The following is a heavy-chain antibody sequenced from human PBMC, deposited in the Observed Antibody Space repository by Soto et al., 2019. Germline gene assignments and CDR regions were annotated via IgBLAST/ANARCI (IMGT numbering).Heavy chain of an antibody. CDR3: ARTPYYYGSGMHWFDP. V-gene: IGHV4-34*01. CDR1: GGSFSCYY. Sequence: SETLSLTYAVYGGSFSCYYWSWIRQPPGKGLEWIGEINHSGSTNYNPSLKSRVTISVDTSKNQFSLKLSSVTAADTAVYYCARTPYYYGSGMHWFDPWGQGTLGTVAS. CDR2: INHSGST. J-gene: IGHJ5*02. D-gene: IGHD3-10*01.